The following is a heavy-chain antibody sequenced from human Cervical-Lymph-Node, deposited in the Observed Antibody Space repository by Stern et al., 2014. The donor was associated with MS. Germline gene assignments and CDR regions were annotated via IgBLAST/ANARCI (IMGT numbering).Heavy chain of an antibody. Sequence: QVQLGQSGPGLVKPSGTLSLTCAVSGGSISSSNWWSWVRQPPGKGLEWIGEIYHSGSTNSNPSRKSRVTISVDKSKNQFSLKLSSVTAADTAVYYCARDYYGSGGAFVDYWGQGTLVTVSS. CDR3: ARDYYGSGGAFVDY. CDR2: IYHSGST. CDR1: GGSISSSNW. D-gene: IGHD3-10*01. V-gene: IGHV4-4*02. J-gene: IGHJ4*02.